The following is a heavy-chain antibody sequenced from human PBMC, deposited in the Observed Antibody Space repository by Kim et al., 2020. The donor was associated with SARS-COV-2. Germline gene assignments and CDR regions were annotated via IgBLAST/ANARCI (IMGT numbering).Heavy chain of an antibody. CDR2: IYYSGST. J-gene: IGHJ3*02. V-gene: IGHV4-59*01. Sequence: SETLSLTCTVSGGSISSYYWSWIRQPPGKGLEWIGYIYYSGSTNYNPSLKSRVTISVDTSKNQFSLKLSSVTAADTAVYYCARVGYLKQWLVGKDAFDIWGQGTMVTVSS. CDR3: ARVGYLKQWLVGKDAFDI. D-gene: IGHD6-19*01. CDR1: GGSISSYY.